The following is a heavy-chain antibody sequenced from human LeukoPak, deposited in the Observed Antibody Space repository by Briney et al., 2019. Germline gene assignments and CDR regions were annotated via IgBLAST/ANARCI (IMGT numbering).Heavy chain of an antibody. CDR1: GGSISSSSYY. CDR2: IYYSGST. J-gene: IGHJ4*02. Sequence: SETLSLTCTVSGGSISSSSYYWGWIRQPPGKGLEWIGSIYYSGSTYYNPSLKSRVTISVDTSKNQFSLKLSSVTAADTAVYYCARAVGIPAAGGDYFDYWGQGTLVTVSS. CDR3: ARAVGIPAAGGDYFDY. D-gene: IGHD6-13*01. V-gene: IGHV4-39*07.